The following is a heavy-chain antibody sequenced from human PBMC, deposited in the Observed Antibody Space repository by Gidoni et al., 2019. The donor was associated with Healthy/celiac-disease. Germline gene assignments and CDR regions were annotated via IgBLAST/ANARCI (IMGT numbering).Heavy chain of an antibody. D-gene: IGHD5-12*01. J-gene: IGHJ4*02. CDR3: AREGGYDYYFDY. V-gene: IGHV4-59*01. Sequence: QVQLQESGPGLVKPSETLSLTCTVSGGSISSYYWSWIRQPPGKGLEWIGYIYYSGSTNYNPSLKSRVTISVDTSKNQFSLKLSSVTAADTAVYYCAREGGYDYYFDYWGQGTLVTVSS. CDR1: GGSISSYY. CDR2: IYYSGST.